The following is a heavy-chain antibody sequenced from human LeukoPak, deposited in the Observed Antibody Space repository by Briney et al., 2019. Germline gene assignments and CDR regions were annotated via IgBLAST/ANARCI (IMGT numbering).Heavy chain of an antibody. V-gene: IGHV4-59*01. D-gene: IGHD3-22*01. J-gene: IGHJ4*02. Sequence: SSETLSLTCTVSGGSISSYYWSWIRQPPGKGLEWIGYIYYSGSTNYNPSLKSRVTISVDTSKNQFSLKLSSVTAADTAVYYCARGRSYYYDSSGYLQFDYWGQGTLVTVSS. CDR3: ARGRSYYYDSSGYLQFDY. CDR1: GGSISSYY. CDR2: IYYSGST.